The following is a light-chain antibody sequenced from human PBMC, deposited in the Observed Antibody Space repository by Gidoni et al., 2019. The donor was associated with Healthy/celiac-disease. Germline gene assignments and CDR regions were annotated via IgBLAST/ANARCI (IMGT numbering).Light chain of an antibody. V-gene: IGKV2-28*01. J-gene: IGKJ4*01. Sequence: DIVMTQSPFFLSVTPGEPASISCRSSQSLLHSIGYNYLDWYQQKPGQSPQLLIYLGSNRSCGVPDRFSGSGSGTDFTLKISRLEAEDVAVYYCIQAQRTPLTFGGGTKVEIK. CDR2: LGS. CDR3: IQAQRTPLT. CDR1: QSLLHSIGYNY.